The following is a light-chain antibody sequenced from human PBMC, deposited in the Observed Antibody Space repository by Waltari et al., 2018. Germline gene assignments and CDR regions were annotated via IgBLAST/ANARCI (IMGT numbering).Light chain of an antibody. CDR1: SGHSSNV. V-gene: IGLV4-69*01. CDR2: VNSDGSH. J-gene: IGLJ3*02. CDR3: QTGGHGTWV. Sequence: QLVLTQSSSASASLGASVKLTCTLSSGHSSNVIAWLQQRPEKGPRYLMKVNSDGSHSKGDEIPDRFSGSSSGAERYLTISNLQSEDEADYFCQTGGHGTWVFGGGTTLTVL.